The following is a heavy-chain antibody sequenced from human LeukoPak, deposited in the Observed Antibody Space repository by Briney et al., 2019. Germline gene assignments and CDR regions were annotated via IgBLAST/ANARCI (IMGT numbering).Heavy chain of an antibody. J-gene: IGHJ4*02. Sequence: GGSLRLSCAASGFTLSSYGMSWVRQAPGKGLEWVSSISDDGRSTYYADSVKGRFTISKDNSKNTMYLQMNNLRAEDPAIYYCAKRVPYTSSSVYFDYWGQGTLVTVSS. V-gene: IGHV3-23*01. CDR1: GFTLSSYG. D-gene: IGHD6-6*01. CDR3: AKRVPYTSSSVYFDY. CDR2: ISDDGRST.